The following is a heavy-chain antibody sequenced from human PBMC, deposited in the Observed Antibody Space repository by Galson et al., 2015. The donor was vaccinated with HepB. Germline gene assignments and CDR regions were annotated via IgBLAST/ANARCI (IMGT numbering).Heavy chain of an antibody. D-gene: IGHD1-1*01. CDR3: AKDRRTGTTPPDGFDI. J-gene: IGHJ3*02. Sequence: SLRLSCAASGFTFSGSAIHWVRQASGRGLEWIGRIGSKANNYATAYVASVRGRFTISRDDSRSTLYLQMNSLRAEDTAVYYCAKDRRTGTTPPDGFDIWGQGTMVTVSS. V-gene: IGHV3-73*01. CDR2: IGSKANNYAT. CDR1: GFTFSGSA.